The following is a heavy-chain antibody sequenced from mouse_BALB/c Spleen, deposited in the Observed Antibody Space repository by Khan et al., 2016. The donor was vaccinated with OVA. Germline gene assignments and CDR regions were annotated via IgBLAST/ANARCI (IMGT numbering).Heavy chain of an antibody. Sequence: EVQLQESGPGLVKPSQSLSLTCTVTGYSITSDYAWNWIRQFPGNKLEWMGYISCSGSTSYNPSLKSRISITRATSKNQFFLQLNSVTTEDTATYYFTRGRTYWGQGTLVTVSA. V-gene: IGHV3-2*02. CDR1: GYSITSDYA. D-gene: IGHD3-3*01. CDR3: TRGRTY. J-gene: IGHJ3*01. CDR2: ISCSGST.